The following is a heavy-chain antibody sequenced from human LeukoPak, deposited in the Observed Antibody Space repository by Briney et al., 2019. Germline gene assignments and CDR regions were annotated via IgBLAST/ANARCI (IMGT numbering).Heavy chain of an antibody. D-gene: IGHD6-6*01. V-gene: IGHV3-30*03. CDR2: ISYDGSNK. CDR1: GFTFSSYG. Sequence: GGSLRLSCAASGFTFSSYGMRWVRQAPGKGPEWVAVISYDGSNKYYADSVKGRFTISRDDAKNSLYLQMNSLRAEDTAIYYCARDRLVLRPRSSSDYWGQGTLVTVSS. J-gene: IGHJ4*02. CDR3: ARDRLVLRPRSSSDY.